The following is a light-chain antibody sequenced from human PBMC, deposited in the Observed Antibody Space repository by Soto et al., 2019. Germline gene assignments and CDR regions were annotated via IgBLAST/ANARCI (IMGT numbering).Light chain of an antibody. CDR3: QKYVSSPWT. J-gene: IGKJ1*01. V-gene: IGKV3-20*01. CDR1: QTIRSNY. CDR2: GAS. Sequence: ETVLTQSPATLSLSPGERATLSCRASQTIRSNYLAWYRHTPGQAPRLLIYGASNRANGIADRFSGSGSGTDFTLIISRLEPEDFALYYCQKYVSSPWTFGQGTKLEIK.